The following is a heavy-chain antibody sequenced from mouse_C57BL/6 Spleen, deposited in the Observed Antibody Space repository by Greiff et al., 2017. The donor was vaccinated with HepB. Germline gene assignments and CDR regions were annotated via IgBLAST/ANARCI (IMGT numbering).Heavy chain of an antibody. CDR2: INPNYGTT. Sequence: VQLKESGPELVKPGASVKISCKASGYSFTDYNMNWVKQSNGKSLEWIGVINPNYGTTSYNQKFKGKATLTVDTSSSTAYMQLSSLTSEDSAVYYCARHYYGPWFAYWGQGTLVTVSA. J-gene: IGHJ3*01. V-gene: IGHV1-39*01. D-gene: IGHD1-1*01. CDR3: ARHYYGPWFAY. CDR1: GYSFTDYN.